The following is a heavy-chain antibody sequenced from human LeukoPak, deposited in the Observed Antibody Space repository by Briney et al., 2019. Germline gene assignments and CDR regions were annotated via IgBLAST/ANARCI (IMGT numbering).Heavy chain of an antibody. CDR2: IYYRGST. D-gene: IGHD2-15*01. CDR1: GGSISSSSYY. CDR3: ARLGTYCSGGSCYSIPYYYYYMDV. V-gene: IGHV4-39*01. Sequence: KPSETLSLTCTVSGGSISSSSYYWGWIRQPSGKGLEWIGSIYYRGSTYYNPSLKSRVTISVDTSKNQFSLKLSSVTAADTAVYYCARLGTYCSGGSCYSIPYYYYYMDVWGKGTTVTISS. J-gene: IGHJ6*03.